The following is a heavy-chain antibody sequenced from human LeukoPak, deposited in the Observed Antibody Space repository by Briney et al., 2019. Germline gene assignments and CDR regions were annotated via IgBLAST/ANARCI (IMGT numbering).Heavy chain of an antibody. Sequence: PSETLSLTCTVSGGSISSGGYYWSWIRQPPGKGLEWIGYIYHSGSTYYNPSLKSRVTISVDRSKNQFSLKLSSVTAADTAVYYCARTSRSYLFDYWGQGTLVTVSS. J-gene: IGHJ4*02. V-gene: IGHV4-30-2*01. D-gene: IGHD1-26*01. CDR1: GGSISSGGYY. CDR3: ARTSRSYLFDY. CDR2: IYHSGST.